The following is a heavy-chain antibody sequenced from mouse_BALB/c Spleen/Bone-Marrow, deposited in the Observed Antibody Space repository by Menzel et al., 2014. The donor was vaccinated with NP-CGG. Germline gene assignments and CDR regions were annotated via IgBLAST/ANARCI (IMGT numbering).Heavy chain of an antibody. D-gene: IGHD2-3*01. CDR2: NNPGSGGT. CDR3: ARSIYDGYSEAMDY. J-gene: IGHJ4*01. V-gene: IGHV1-54*03. CDR1: GYAFTNYL. Sequence: VQLQESGAELVRPGTSVKVSCKASGYAFTNYLIEWVKQRPGQGLEWIGVNNPGSGGTNYNEKFKGKATLTADKSSSTVYMQLSSLTSDDSAVYFCARSIYDGYSEAMDYWGQGTSVTVSS.